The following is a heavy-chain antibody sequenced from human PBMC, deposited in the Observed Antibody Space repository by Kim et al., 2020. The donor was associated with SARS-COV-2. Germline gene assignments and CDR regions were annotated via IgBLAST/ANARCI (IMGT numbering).Heavy chain of an antibody. V-gene: IGHV1-69*01. D-gene: IGHD3-10*01. Sequence: FQGRVAITADESTSTAYMELSSLRSEDTAVYYCARVPNYYGSGSYWAFDYWGQGTLVTVSS. J-gene: IGHJ4*02. CDR3: ARVPNYYGSGSYWAFDY.